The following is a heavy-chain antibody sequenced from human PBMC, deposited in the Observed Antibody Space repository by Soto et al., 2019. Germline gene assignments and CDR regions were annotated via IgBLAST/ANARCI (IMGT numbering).Heavy chain of an antibody. V-gene: IGHV3-23*01. CDR2: ISGSGGST. CDR3: AKEYEGGELAWLGAWFDP. CDR1: GFTFSSYA. J-gene: IGHJ5*02. D-gene: IGHD3-10*01. Sequence: GGSLRLSCAASGFTFSSYAMSWVRQAPGKGLEWVSAISGSGGSTYYADSVKGRFTISRDNSKNTLYLQMNSLRAEDTAVYYCAKEYEGGELAWLGAWFDPWGQGTLVTVYS.